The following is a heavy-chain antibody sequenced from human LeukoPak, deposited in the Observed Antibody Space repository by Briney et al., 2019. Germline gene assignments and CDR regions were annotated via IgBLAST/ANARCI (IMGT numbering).Heavy chain of an antibody. D-gene: IGHD6-13*01. Sequence: PGGSLRLSCAASGFTFSSYEMNWVRQAPGKRLEWVSYISSSGSTIYYADSVKGRFTISRDNAKNSLYLQMNSLRAEDTAVYYCARDRDSSSWYNFDYWGQGTLVTVSS. CDR2: ISSSGSTI. V-gene: IGHV3-48*03. J-gene: IGHJ4*02. CDR3: ARDRDSSSWYNFDY. CDR1: GFTFSSYE.